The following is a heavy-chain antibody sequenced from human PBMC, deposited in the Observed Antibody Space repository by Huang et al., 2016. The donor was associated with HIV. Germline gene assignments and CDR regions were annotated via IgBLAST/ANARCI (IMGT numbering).Heavy chain of an antibody. CDR1: GYSFTHYG. Sequence: QVQLVQSGSELKKPGASVKVSCKASGYSFTHYGLNWVRQAPGQGREWIGWIRTNTGNPNYAQGFTGRFVFSLNIAVTTAYLEINSLKAEDTAVYYCARDSPYGSGRYCPLDFWGQGTLVTVSS. J-gene: IGHJ4*02. V-gene: IGHV7-4-1*02. CDR3: ARDSPYGSGRYCPLDF. CDR2: IRTNTGNP. D-gene: IGHD3-10*01.